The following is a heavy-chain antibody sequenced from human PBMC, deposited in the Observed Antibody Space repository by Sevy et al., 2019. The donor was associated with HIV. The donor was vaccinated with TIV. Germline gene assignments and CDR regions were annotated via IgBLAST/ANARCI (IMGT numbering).Heavy chain of an antibody. CDR1: GYSFSNYW. D-gene: IGHD2-15*01. CDR3: ARFGSYRLAYYGMDF. Sequence: GESLKISGKGSGYSFSNYWIGWVRQMPGKGLELLGIIYPGDSDTRYSPSFQGQITISGNKSSSTAYLQWSKLSASDTAMYYCARFGSYRLAYYGMDFWGQGTTVTVSS. CDR2: IYPGDSDT. V-gene: IGHV5-51*01. J-gene: IGHJ6*02.